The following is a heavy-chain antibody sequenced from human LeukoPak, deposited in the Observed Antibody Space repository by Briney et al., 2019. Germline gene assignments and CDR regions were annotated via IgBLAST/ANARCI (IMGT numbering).Heavy chain of an antibody. CDR3: AKDRNRGGTAYFDL. Sequence: AGGSLRLSCAASGFTFSSYAMSWVRQAPGKGLEWVSAISGSGGSTYYADSVKGRFTISRDNSKNTLYLQMNSLRAEDTAVYYCAKDRNRGGTAYFDLWGRGTLVTVSS. J-gene: IGHJ2*01. CDR2: ISGSGGST. D-gene: IGHD3-10*01. V-gene: IGHV3-23*01. CDR1: GFTFSSYA.